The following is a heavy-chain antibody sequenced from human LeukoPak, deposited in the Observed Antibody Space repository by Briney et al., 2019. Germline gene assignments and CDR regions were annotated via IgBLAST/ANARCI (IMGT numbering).Heavy chain of an antibody. CDR2: INTNTGNP. Sequence: ASVKVSCKASGYTFTSYAMNWVRQAPGQGLEWMGWINTNTGNPTYALGFTGRFVFSLDTSVSTAYLQISSLKAEDTAVYYCARDRPIFGVVLGYGMDVWGQGTTVTVSS. CDR1: GYTFTSYA. V-gene: IGHV7-4-1*02. D-gene: IGHD3-3*01. J-gene: IGHJ6*02. CDR3: ARDRPIFGVVLGYGMDV.